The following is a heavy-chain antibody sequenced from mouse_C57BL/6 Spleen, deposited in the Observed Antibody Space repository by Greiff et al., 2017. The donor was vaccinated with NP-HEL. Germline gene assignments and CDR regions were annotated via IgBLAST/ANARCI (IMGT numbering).Heavy chain of an antibody. J-gene: IGHJ1*03. V-gene: IGHV1-82*01. CDR3: ARSSSSYRYFDV. CDR1: GYAFSSSW. CDR2: IYPGDGDT. D-gene: IGHD1-1*01. Sequence: VQLQQSGPELVKPGASVKISCKASGYAFSSSWMNWVKQRPGKGLEWIGRIYPGDGDTNYNGKFKGKATLTADKSSSTAYMQLSSLTSEDSAVYFCARSSSSYRYFDVWGTGTTVTVSS.